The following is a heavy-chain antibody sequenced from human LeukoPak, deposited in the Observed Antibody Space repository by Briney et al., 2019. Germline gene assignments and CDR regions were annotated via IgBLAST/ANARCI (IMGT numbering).Heavy chain of an antibody. CDR3: ARRRGYSYENWFDP. CDR1: GGSISSYY. Sequence: SETLSLTCTVSGGSISSYYWSWIRQPPGKGLEWIGYIYYGGSTNYNPSLKSRVTISVDTSKNQFSLKLSSVTAADTAVYYCARRRGYSYENWFDPWGQGTLVTVSS. J-gene: IGHJ5*02. CDR2: IYYGGST. V-gene: IGHV4-59*01. D-gene: IGHD5-18*01.